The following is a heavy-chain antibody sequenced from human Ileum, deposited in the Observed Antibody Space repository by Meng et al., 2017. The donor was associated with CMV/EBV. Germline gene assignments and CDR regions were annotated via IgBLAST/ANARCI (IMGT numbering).Heavy chain of an antibody. CDR2: INTDGSYT. CDR1: GFTFSSFW. D-gene: IGHD3/OR15-3a*01. V-gene: IGHV3-74*01. J-gene: IGHJ4*02. Sequence: GGSLRLSCAASGFTFSSFWMHWVRQVPGKGLVWVSRINTDGSYTSYADSVKDRFTISRDNAKNTLYLQMNSLRAEDTAIYFCANDFSGLRDCGGQGTLVTVSS. CDR3: ANDFSGLRDC.